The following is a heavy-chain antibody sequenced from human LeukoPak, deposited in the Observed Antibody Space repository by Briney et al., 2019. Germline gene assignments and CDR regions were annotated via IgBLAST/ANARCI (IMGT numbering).Heavy chain of an antibody. V-gene: IGHV3-66*01. J-gene: IGHJ6*02. CDR3: ARGLYYDILTGSPYYYGMDV. Sequence: GGSLRLSCAASGFSVSNNYMSWVRQAPGKGLEWVSTINRDGPTFHADSVKGRFTISRDNAKNSLYLQMNSLRGEDTAVYYCARGLYYDILTGSPYYYGMDVWGQGTTVTVSS. D-gene: IGHD3-9*01. CDR1: GFSVSNNY. CDR2: INRDGPT.